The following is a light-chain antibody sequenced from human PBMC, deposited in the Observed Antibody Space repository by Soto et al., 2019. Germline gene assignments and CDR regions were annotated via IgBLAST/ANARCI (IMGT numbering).Light chain of an antibody. CDR1: QGINIW. Sequence: DVQMTQSPSNLSASVGDRVSITCRASQGINIWLAWYQQKPGRAPKLLIHKASTLESGVPSRFTGSGSGTEFTLTISSLQPDDFATYYCQQYNVYWTFGQGTKVE. V-gene: IGKV1-5*03. CDR2: KAS. J-gene: IGKJ1*01. CDR3: QQYNVYWT.